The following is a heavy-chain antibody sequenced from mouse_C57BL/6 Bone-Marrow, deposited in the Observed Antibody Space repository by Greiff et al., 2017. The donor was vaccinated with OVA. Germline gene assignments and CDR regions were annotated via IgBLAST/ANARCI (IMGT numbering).Heavy chain of an antibody. CDR2: IYPSDSET. V-gene: IGHV1-61*01. J-gene: IGHJ4*01. D-gene: IGHD2-5*01. Sequence: QVQLQQSGAELVRPGSSVKLSCKASGYTFTSYWMDWVKQRPGQGLEWIGNIYPSDSETHYNQKFKDKATLTVDKSSSTASLHLSSLTSADSAEYDGGRTKGTTNDAREDGGQGTTGT. CDR1: GYTFTSYW. CDR3: GRTKGTTNDARED.